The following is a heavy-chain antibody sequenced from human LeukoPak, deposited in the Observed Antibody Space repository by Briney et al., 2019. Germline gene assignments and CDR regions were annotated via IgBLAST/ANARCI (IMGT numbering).Heavy chain of an antibody. CDR3: ARATSGLDP. Sequence: GASVKVSRKASGYTFTGYYIHWVRQAPGQGLEWMGWINPNSGGTNSTQKFQGRVTLTRDTSISTAYMELSRLTSDDTAVYYCARATSGLDPWGQGTLVTVSS. V-gene: IGHV1-2*02. J-gene: IGHJ5*02. CDR1: GYTFTGYY. CDR2: INPNSGGT. D-gene: IGHD3-10*01.